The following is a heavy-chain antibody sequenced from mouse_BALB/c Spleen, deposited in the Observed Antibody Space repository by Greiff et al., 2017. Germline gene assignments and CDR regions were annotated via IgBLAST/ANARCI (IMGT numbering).Heavy chain of an antibody. J-gene: IGHJ4*01. Sequence: EVQRVESGGDLVKPGGSLKLSCAASGFTFSSYGMSWVRQTPDKRLEWVATISSGGSYTYYPDSVKGRFTISRDNAKNTLYLQMSSLKSEDTAMYYCARHEGYRRDAMDYWGQGTSVTVSS. D-gene: IGHD2-14*01. V-gene: IGHV5-6*01. CDR3: ARHEGYRRDAMDY. CDR1: GFTFSSYG. CDR2: ISSGGSYT.